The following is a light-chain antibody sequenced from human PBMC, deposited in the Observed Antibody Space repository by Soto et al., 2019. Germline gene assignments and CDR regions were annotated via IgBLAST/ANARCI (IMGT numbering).Light chain of an antibody. CDR3: ISYTSDDVRYV. CDR1: GNDVGIYDF. J-gene: IGLJ1*01. CDR2: EVS. V-gene: IGLV2-14*01. Sequence: QSALTQPRSVSGSPGQSVTISCTGNGNDVGIYDFVSWYQHHPGRAPKLIVSEVSHRHSGVSNRVSGSKSGNTASLTISGLQSEDEADYYCISYTSDDVRYVFGTGTKLTVL.